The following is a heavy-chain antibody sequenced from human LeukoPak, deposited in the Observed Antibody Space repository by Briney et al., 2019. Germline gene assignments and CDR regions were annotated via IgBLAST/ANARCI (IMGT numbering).Heavy chain of an antibody. V-gene: IGHV3-74*01. J-gene: IGHJ4*02. CDR2: INSDGSST. D-gene: IGHD6-13*01. CDR1: GFTLSSYW. CDR3: GRTASHSSSWYDGGY. Sequence: PGGSLRLSCAASGFTLSSYWMHWVRQAPRKGLVWVSRINSDGSSTTYADSVKGRFTISRDNAKNTLYLQMNSLRAEDTGVYYCGRTASHSSSWYDGGYWGQGTLVTVSS.